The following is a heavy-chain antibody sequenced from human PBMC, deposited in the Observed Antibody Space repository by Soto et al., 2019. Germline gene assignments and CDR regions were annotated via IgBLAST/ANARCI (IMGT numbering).Heavy chain of an antibody. CDR2: ISRSSSTI. V-gene: IGHV3-48*02. CDR1: GFTFSSYR. Sequence: EVQLMESGGGLVQPGGSLRLSCAASGFTFSSYRMHWVRQAPGKGLEWVSYISRSSSTIYYADSVKGRFTVSSDNAKNSLYLQMNSLRDEDTSVYYCARDAPGCGSDSCFDCWGQGTLVTVSS. J-gene: IGHJ4*02. CDR3: ARDAPGCGSDSCFDC. D-gene: IGHD2-21*01.